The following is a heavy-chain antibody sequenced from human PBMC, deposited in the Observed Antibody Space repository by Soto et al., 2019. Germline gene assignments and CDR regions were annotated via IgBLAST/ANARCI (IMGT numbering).Heavy chain of an antibody. Sequence: SETLSLTCTVSGVSISNSSYYWGWIRRPPGKGLEWIGTIYYSGITYYNPSLKSRVTISVDTSKNQFSLKLTSVTAADTAVYYCARHGSDWGQGTLVTVSS. J-gene: IGHJ4*02. V-gene: IGHV4-39*01. CDR3: ARHGSD. CDR1: GVSISNSSYY. CDR2: IYYSGIT.